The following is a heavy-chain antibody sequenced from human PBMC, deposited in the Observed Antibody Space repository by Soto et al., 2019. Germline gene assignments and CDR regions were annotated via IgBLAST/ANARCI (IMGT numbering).Heavy chain of an antibody. CDR1: GGAFSSYA. CDR2: IIPIFGTA. CDR3: ARVAPDIVVVPAAIGGAFDI. Sequence: SVKVSCKASGGAFSSYAISWVRQAPGQGLEWMGGIIPIFGTANYAQKFQGRVTITADKSTSTAYMELSSLRSEDTAVYYCARVAPDIVVVPAAIGGAFDIWGQGTMVTVSS. V-gene: IGHV1-69*06. J-gene: IGHJ3*02. D-gene: IGHD2-2*01.